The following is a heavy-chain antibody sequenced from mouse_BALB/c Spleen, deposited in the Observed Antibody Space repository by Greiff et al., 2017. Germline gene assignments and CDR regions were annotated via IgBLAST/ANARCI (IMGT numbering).Heavy chain of an antibody. CDR2: IRNKANGYTT. CDR3: ARDYLYFDY. Sequence: EVKLMESGGGLVQPGGSLRLSCATSGFTFTDYYMSWVRQPPGKALEWLGFIRNKANGYTTEYSASVKGRFTISRDNSQSILYLQMNTLRAEDSATYYCARDYLYFDYWGQGTTLTVSS. V-gene: IGHV7-3*02. D-gene: IGHD5-1*01. CDR1: GFTFTDYY. J-gene: IGHJ2*01.